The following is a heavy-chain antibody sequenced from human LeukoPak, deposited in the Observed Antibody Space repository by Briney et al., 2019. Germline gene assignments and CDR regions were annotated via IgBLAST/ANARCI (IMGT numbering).Heavy chain of an antibody. Sequence: PGGSLRLSCAASGFTISNYSMYWHRQAPGKGLEWVANIKQDGSEKYFVDSVKGRFTISRDNAKNSLYLQMNSLRAEDTAVYYFPAARAYLIVIYDSWGQGTLVTVSS. D-gene: IGHD6-6*01. CDR3: PAARAYLIVIYDS. CDR2: IKQDGSEK. J-gene: IGHJ5*01. CDR1: GFTISNYS. V-gene: IGHV3-7*01.